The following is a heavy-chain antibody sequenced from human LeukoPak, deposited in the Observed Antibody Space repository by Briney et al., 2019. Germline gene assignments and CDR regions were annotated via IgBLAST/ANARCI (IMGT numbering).Heavy chain of an antibody. CDR2: IKQDGSEK. J-gene: IGHJ4*02. CDR1: GFTFSSYW. V-gene: IGHV3-7*01. CDR3: ARAGRGFSYGSMDK. Sequence: GGSLRLSCAASGFTFSSYWMSWVRQAPGKGLEWVANIKQDGSEKYYADSVKGRFTISRDNAKNSLYLQMNSLRAEDTAIYYCARAGRGFSYGSMDKRGQGTQVTVSS. D-gene: IGHD5-18*01.